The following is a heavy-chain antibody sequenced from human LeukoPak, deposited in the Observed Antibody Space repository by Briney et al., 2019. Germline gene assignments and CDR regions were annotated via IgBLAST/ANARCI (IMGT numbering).Heavy chain of an antibody. J-gene: IGHJ4*02. CDR2: INSDGSDT. V-gene: IGHV3-74*01. Sequence: GGSLRLSCAAPGFTFSTYWMQWVRQVPGKGLVWVSRINSDGSDTNYADSVKGRFTITRDNAKNTLYLQMNSLRAEDTAVYYCVRASSWSIFDYWGQGTLVTVSS. CDR3: VRASSWSIFDY. CDR1: GFTFSTYW. D-gene: IGHD6-13*01.